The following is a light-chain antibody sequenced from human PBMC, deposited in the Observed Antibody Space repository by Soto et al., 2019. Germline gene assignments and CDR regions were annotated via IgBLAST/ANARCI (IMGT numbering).Light chain of an antibody. Sequence: EIVLAQSPGTLSLSPGERATLSCRASQSVTNSFLAWCQQKPGQAPRLLIYGASRRATGIPDRFTGSGSGTDFTLTISRLEPEDFAVYYCQQYVSSPWAFGQGTKV. CDR3: QQYVSSPWA. CDR1: QSVTNSF. V-gene: IGKV3-20*01. J-gene: IGKJ1*01. CDR2: GAS.